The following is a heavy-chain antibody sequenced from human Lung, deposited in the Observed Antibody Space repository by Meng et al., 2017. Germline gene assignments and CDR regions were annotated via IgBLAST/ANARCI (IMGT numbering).Heavy chain of an antibody. J-gene: IGHJ6*02. CDR3: AKEGYDARLVLGEFSLVGYGMDV. CDR2: IYTTGDT. CDR1: GASINNGDYY. Sequence: SETLSLTCTVSGASINNGDYYWSWIRQPAGKGLEWIGRIYTTGDTNYNPSLKNRVTISIDTSKNQFSLKLTSVTAADTAVYYCAKEGYDARLVLGEFSLVGYGMDVWSQGTMVTVSS. D-gene: IGHD3-16*02. V-gene: IGHV4-61*02.